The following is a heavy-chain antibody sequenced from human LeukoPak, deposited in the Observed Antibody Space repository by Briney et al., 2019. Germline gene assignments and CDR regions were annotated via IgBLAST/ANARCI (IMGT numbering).Heavy chain of an antibody. V-gene: IGHV1-18*01. CDR3: ARGEGYYDSSGYNFLDP. CDR2: ISAYNGNT. CDR1: GYTFTSYG. Sequence: ASVKVSCKASGYTFTSYGISWVRQAPGQGLEWMGWISAYNGNTNYAQKLQGRVTMTTDTSTSTAYTELRSLRSDDTAVYYCARGEGYYDSSGYNFLDPWGQGTLVTVSS. D-gene: IGHD3-22*01. J-gene: IGHJ5*02.